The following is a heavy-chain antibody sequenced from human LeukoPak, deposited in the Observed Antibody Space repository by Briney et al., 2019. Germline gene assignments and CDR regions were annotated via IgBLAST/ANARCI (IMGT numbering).Heavy chain of an antibody. CDR1: GFTFSSHA. V-gene: IGHV3-23*01. Sequence: GGSLRLSCVVSGFTFSSHAMNWVRQAPGKGLEWVSAIDIGGDITFYADSVQGRFIISRDNSKNTVYLQMNSLRVEDTAVYYCANEEVPNDYWGQGTLVTVSS. D-gene: IGHD4/OR15-4a*01. J-gene: IGHJ4*02. CDR2: IDIGGDIT. CDR3: ANEEVPNDY.